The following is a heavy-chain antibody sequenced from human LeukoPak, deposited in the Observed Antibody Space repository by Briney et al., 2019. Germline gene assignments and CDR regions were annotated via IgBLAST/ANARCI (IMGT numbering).Heavy chain of an antibody. D-gene: IGHD6-19*01. V-gene: IGHV3-64*04. CDR1: GFTFSSYA. CDR2: ISSNGGST. Sequence: GGSLRLSCSASGFTFSSYAMHWVRQAPGKGLEYVSAISSNGGSTYYADSVKGRFTISRDNSKNTLYLQMNSLRAEDTAVYYCARDPTSGWNIYYFDYWGQGTLVTVSS. CDR3: ARDPTSGWNIYYFDY. J-gene: IGHJ4*02.